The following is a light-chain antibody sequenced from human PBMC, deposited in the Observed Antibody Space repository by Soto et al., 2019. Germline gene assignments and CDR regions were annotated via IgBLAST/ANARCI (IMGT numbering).Light chain of an antibody. V-gene: IGLV2-23*01. CDR1: SSDVGSYNL. CDR2: EGS. J-gene: IGLJ3*02. Sequence: QSALTQPASVSGSPGQSITISCTGTSSDVGSYNLDSWYQQHPGKAPKVMIYEGSKRPSGVSNRFSGSKSGNTASLTISGLQAEDEADYYCCSYAGSSISWVFGGGTKLTVL. CDR3: CSYAGSSISWV.